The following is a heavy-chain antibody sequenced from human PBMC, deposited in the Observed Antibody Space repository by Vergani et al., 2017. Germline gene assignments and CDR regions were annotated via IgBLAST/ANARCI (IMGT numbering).Heavy chain of an antibody. V-gene: IGHV1-18*01. CDR3: ARGGGQTALGL. D-gene: IGHD5-18*01. J-gene: IGHJ4*02. CDR2: ISAYNANT. CDR1: GYTFTKFG. Sequence: QVQLVQSGAEVKKPGASVKVSCKTSGYTFTKFGITWVRQAPGQGLQWMGWISAYNANTNFAQKLQGRVFMTTDTSTRTAYMELRSLRSDDTAVYYCARGGGQTALGLWGQGTLVTVSS.